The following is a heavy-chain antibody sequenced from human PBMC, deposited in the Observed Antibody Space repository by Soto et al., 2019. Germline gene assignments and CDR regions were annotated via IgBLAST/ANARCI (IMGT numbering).Heavy chain of an antibody. CDR1: GGTFSSYA. Sequence: QVQLVQSGAEVKKPGSSVKVSCKASGGTFSSYAISWVRQAPGQGLEWMGGIIPIFGTANYAQKFQGRVKITADESTSTAYMELSSLRSEDTAVYYCARVLSAQEWDPRGGWFDPWGQGTLVTVSS. J-gene: IGHJ5*02. V-gene: IGHV1-69*01. CDR2: IIPIFGTA. CDR3: ARVLSAQEWDPRGGWFDP. D-gene: IGHD1-26*01.